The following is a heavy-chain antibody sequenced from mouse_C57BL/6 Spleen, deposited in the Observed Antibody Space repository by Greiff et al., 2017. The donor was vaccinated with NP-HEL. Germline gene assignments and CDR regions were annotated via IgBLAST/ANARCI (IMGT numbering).Heavy chain of an antibody. D-gene: IGHD1-1*01. CDR3: ARWDGSPNFDV. V-gene: IGHV1-76*01. Sequence: VMLVESGAELVRPGASVKLSCKASGYTFTDYYINWVKQRPGQGLEWIARIYPGSGNTYYNEKFKGKATLTAEKSSSTAYMQLSSLTSEDSAVYFCARWDGSPNFDVWGTGTTVTVSS. CDR2: IYPGSGNT. CDR1: GYTFTDYY. J-gene: IGHJ1*03.